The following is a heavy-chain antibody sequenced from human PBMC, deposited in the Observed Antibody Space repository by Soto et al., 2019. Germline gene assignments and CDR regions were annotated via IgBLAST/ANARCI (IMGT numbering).Heavy chain of an antibody. J-gene: IGHJ4*02. CDR2: ISWNSESI. CDR1: GFTFESYA. CDR3: VKDIHEQWLVSHFEY. Sequence: GGSLRLSCVASGFTFESYAMHWVRQVPGKGLEWVSGISWNSESIGYEDSVKGRFTISRDNAQKSLYLEMNSLRVEDTAFYYCVKDIHEQWLVSHFEYWGQGALVTVSS. V-gene: IGHV3-9*01. D-gene: IGHD6-19*01.